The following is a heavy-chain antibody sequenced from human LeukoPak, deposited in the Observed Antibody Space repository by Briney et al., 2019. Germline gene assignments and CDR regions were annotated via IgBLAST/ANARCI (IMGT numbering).Heavy chain of an antibody. CDR3: ARGVTYGSGSYFTFDP. D-gene: IGHD3-10*01. CDR1: GCTFTSYA. Sequence: ASVKVSCKASGCTFTSYAISWVRQAPGQGLEWMGGIIPIFGTATYAPKFQGRGTITKDESKSTAHMELSSLRSEDTGVYYCARGVTYGSGSYFTFDPWGQGTLVTVSS. CDR2: IIPIFGTA. J-gene: IGHJ5*02. V-gene: IGHV1-69*05.